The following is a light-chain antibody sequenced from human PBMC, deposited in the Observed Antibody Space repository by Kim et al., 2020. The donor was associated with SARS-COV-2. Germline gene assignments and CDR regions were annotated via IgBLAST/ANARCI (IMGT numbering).Light chain of an antibody. V-gene: IGKV1-27*01. J-gene: IGKJ1*01. Sequence: TSGGDRVTITGRASQGITNYLAWYQQKPGKVPELLIYAASTLQSGVPSRFSGSGSGTDFTLTISSLQPEDVATYYCQNYNGAPWTFGQGTKVDIK. CDR3: QNYNGAPWT. CDR2: AAS. CDR1: QGITNY.